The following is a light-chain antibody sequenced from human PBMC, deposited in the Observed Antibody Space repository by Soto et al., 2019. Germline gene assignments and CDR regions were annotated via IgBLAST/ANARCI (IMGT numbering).Light chain of an antibody. Sequence: EIVLTQSPCTLSFSPGERATLSCRASHSVSSSYLAWYQQKPGQAPRLLIYDASNRATGIPARFSGSGSGTDFTLTISSLEPEDFAVYYCQQSSNWLTWKFGQGTKVDIK. CDR1: HSVSSSY. CDR3: QQSSNWLTWK. V-gene: IGKV3-11*01. CDR2: DAS. J-gene: IGKJ1*01.